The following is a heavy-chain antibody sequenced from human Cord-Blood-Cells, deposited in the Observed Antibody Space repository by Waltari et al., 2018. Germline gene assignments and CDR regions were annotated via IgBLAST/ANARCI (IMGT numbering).Heavy chain of an antibody. CDR3: AKDSVPAALDY. V-gene: IGHV3-30*18. J-gene: IGHJ4*02. CDR2: ISYDGSNK. Sequence: QVQLVESGGGVVQPGRSLRLSCAASGFTFSSYGMHCVRQAPGKGLEWVAVISYDGSNKYYADSVKGRFTISRDNSKNTLYLQMNSLRAEDTAVYYCAKDSVPAALDYWGQGTLVTVSS. CDR1: GFTFSSYG. D-gene: IGHD2-2*01.